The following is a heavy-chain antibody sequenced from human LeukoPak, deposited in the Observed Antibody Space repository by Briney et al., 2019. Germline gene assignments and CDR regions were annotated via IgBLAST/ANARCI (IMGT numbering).Heavy chain of an antibody. D-gene: IGHD3-10*01. V-gene: IGHV3-7*03. CDR3: ARGPNYGSRSDYFDY. J-gene: IGHJ4*02. Sequence: GGSLRLSCAASGFTFRDYWMNWVRQAPGKGLEWVANMKEDGSEKYCVDCVKGRFTISRDNAKNSLYLQMNSLRVEDTAVYCCARGPNYGSRSDYFDYWGQGTLVTVSS. CDR1: GFTFRDYW. CDR2: MKEDGSEK.